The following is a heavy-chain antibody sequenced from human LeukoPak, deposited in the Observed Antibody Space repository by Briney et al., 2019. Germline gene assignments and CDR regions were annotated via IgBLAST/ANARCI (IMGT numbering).Heavy chain of an antibody. V-gene: IGHV1-2*02. CDR2: INPNSGGT. Sequence: AAVKVSCKASGYTFTSYGISWVRQAPGQGREGMGWINPNSGGTNYAQKSQGRVTMTRDTSISTAYMELSRLRSDDTAVYYCASMDIVVVPAAFSGEDWFDPWGQGTLVTVSS. J-gene: IGHJ5*02. D-gene: IGHD2-2*03. CDR3: ASMDIVVVPAAFSGEDWFDP. CDR1: GYTFTSYG.